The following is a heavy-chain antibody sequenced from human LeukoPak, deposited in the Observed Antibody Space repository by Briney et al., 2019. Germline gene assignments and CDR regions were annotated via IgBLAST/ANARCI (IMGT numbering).Heavy chain of an antibody. V-gene: IGHV3-23*01. CDR2: ISGSGGST. Sequence: GGSLRLSCAASGFTFSSYAMSWVRQAPGKGLEWVSAISGSGGSTYYADSVKGRFTISRDNSKNTLYLQMNSLRAEDTAVYYCAKDLGDFWSGYSYFDYWGQGTLVTVPS. CDR1: GFTFSSYA. J-gene: IGHJ4*02. CDR3: AKDLGDFWSGYSYFDY. D-gene: IGHD3-3*01.